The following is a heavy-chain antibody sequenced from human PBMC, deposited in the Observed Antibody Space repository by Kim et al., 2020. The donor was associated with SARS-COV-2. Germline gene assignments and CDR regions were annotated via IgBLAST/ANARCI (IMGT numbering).Heavy chain of an antibody. Sequence: SETLSLTCTVSGGSISSSSYYWGWIRQPPGKGLEWIGSIYYSGSTYYNPSLKSRVTISVDTSKNQFSLKLSSVTAADTAVYYCARQYSSGWFDPWGQGTLVTVSS. V-gene: IGHV4-39*01. CDR1: GGSISSSSYY. CDR2: IYYSGST. D-gene: IGHD3-22*01. CDR3: ARQYSSGWFDP. J-gene: IGHJ5*02.